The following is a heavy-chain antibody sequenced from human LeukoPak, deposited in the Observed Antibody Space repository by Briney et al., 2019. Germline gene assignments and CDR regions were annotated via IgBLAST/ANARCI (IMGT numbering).Heavy chain of an antibody. D-gene: IGHD3-22*01. CDR2: ISSSSSYT. Sequence: KSGGSLRLSCAASGFTFSSYSMNWVRQAPGKGLEWVTSISSSSSYTNYADSVKGRFTISRDNAKNSLYLQMNSLRAEDTAVYYCARNPRRNYYDPPGGWFDPGGQGTLVTVSA. V-gene: IGHV3-21*04. CDR3: ARNPRRNYYDPPGGWFDP. J-gene: IGHJ5*02. CDR1: GFTFSSYS.